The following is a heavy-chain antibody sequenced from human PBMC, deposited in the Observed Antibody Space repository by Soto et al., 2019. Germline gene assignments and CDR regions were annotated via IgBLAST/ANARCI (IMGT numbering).Heavy chain of an antibody. Sequence: QVQLQESGPGLVKPSGTLSLTCAVSGGSISSSNWWSWVRQPPGKGLEWIGEIYHSGSTNYNPSLKSRVPISVDKSKNQFSLKLGSVTAADTAVYYCARGTAWSGSYYAAFDIWGQGTMVTVSS. D-gene: IGHD1-26*01. V-gene: IGHV4-4*02. CDR2: IYHSGST. CDR1: GGSISSSNW. CDR3: ARGTAWSGSYYAAFDI. J-gene: IGHJ3*02.